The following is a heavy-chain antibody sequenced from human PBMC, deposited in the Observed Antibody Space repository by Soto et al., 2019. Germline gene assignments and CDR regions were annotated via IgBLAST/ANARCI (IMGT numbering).Heavy chain of an antibody. CDR1: GFTFSSYG. J-gene: IGHJ4*02. CDR2: ISYDGSNK. CDR3: AKTLHSGSRDYDGSGSFDY. Sequence: QVQLVESGGGVVQPGRSLRLSCAASGFTFSSYGMHWVRQAPGKGLEWVAVISYDGSNKYYADSVKGRFTISRDNSKNTLYLQMNSLRAEDTAVYYCAKTLHSGSRDYDGSGSFDYWGQGTLVTVSS. D-gene: IGHD3-10*01. V-gene: IGHV3-30*18.